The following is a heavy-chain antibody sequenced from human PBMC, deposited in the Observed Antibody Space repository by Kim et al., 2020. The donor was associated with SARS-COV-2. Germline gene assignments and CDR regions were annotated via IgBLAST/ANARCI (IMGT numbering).Heavy chain of an antibody. CDR2: IWYDGSNK. J-gene: IGHJ4*02. CDR3: ARSGPGALTGYYIFDY. Sequence: GGSLRLSCAASGFTFSSYGMHWVRQAPGKGLEWVAVIWYDGSNKYYADSVKGRFTISRDNSKNTLYLQMNSLRAEDTAVYYCARSGPGALTGYYIFDYWGRGTLVTVSS. CDR1: GFTFSSYG. V-gene: IGHV3-33*01. D-gene: IGHD3-9*01.